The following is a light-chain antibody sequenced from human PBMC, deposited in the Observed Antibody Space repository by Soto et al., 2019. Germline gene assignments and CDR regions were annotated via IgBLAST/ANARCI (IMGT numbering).Light chain of an antibody. Sequence: QSALTQPPSVSGSPGQTFTISCTGTSCDVGGGYDVHWYQQLPGTAPKLLIYGNSDRPSGVPDRFSGSKSDTSASLPITGLQDEDEADYYCQSYDNSLSNFVFGSGTQVTVL. CDR1: SCDVGGGYD. V-gene: IGLV1-40*01. CDR3: QSYDNSLSNFV. J-gene: IGLJ1*01. CDR2: GNS.